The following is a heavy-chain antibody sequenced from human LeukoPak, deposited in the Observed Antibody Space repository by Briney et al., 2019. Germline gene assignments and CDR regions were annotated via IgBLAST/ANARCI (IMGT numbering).Heavy chain of an antibody. CDR2: INPNSGGT. CDR1: GYTFTGYY. D-gene: IGHD3-22*01. CDR3: AREEEVMTFFDY. V-gene: IGHV1-2*02. J-gene: IGHJ4*02. Sequence: ASVKVSCKASGYTFTGYYMHWVRQAPGQGLEWMGWINPNSGGTNYAQKFQGRVTVTRDTSISTAYMELSRLRSDDTAVYYCAREEEVMTFFDYWGQGTLVTVSS.